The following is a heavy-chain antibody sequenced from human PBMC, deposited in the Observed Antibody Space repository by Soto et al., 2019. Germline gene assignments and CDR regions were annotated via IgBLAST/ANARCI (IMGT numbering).Heavy chain of an antibody. Sequence: GGSLRLSCAASGFTFSSYSMNWVRQAPGKGLEWVSYISSSSSTIYYADSVKGRVTISRDNAKNSLYLKMNSLRDEDTAVYYCASIKLGDAFDIWGQGTMVTVSS. CDR2: ISSSSSTI. J-gene: IGHJ3*02. CDR3: ASIKLGDAFDI. CDR1: GFTFSSYS. D-gene: IGHD7-27*01. V-gene: IGHV3-48*02.